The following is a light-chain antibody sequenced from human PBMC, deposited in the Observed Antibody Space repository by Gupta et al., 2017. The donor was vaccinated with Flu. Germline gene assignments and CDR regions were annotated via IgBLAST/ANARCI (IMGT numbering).Light chain of an antibody. CDR1: QTVSVY. J-gene: IGKJ2*01. CDR2: GAS. Sequence: TPYLSPWERATLFCRASQTVSVYLALYQQKPGPPPTLLIFGASSRATGSPARFSGSGSQTDFTFTIGSLEPEDFAFYYCQQLRGWPPPYTFGQGTKLEIK. V-gene: IGKV3-11*01. CDR3: QQLRGWPPPYT.